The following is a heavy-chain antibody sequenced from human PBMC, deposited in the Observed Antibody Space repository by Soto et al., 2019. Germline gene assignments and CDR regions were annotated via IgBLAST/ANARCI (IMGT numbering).Heavy chain of an antibody. J-gene: IGHJ5*02. CDR3: ARAGYSSGWYNWFDP. D-gene: IGHD6-19*01. V-gene: IGHV6-1*01. Sequence: QTRSLTCAISWDSVSSNGAAWNWITQFPFRGLDWLGRTYYRSKWYKAYAVSLKSRITFNPGTSKNHFSLQLNSVTPEDTAVYYCARAGYSSGWYNWFDPWGQGTLVTAPQ. CDR1: WDSVSSNGAA. CDR2: TYYRSKWYK.